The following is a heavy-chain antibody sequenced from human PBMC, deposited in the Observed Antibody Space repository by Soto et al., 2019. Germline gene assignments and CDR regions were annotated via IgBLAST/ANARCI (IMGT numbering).Heavy chain of an antibody. J-gene: IGHJ5*02. V-gene: IGHV1-3*01. D-gene: IGHD6-13*01. CDR2: INAASGDT. Sequence: VKVSCKASGYTFTSYGIHWVRQAPGQRLEWMGWINAASGDTKYSPKFQGRVTITRDTSASTAYMELSSLRSEDTAVYYCVRRHVSATGIDWFDPWGQGTLVTVSS. CDR3: VRRHVSATGIDWFDP. CDR1: GYTFTSYG.